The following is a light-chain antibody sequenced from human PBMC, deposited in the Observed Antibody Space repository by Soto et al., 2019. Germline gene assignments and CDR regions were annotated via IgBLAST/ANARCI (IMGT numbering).Light chain of an antibody. CDR2: GNS. V-gene: IGLV1-40*01. CDR3: QSYDSSLSGYV. CDR1: RSNIGAGYD. Sequence: QSVLTQPPSVSGAPGQRVTISCTGMRSNIGAGYDVHWYQQLPGTAPKLLIYGNSNRPSGVPDRFSGSKSGTSASLAITGLQAEDEADYYCQSYDSSLSGYVFGTGTKV. J-gene: IGLJ1*01.